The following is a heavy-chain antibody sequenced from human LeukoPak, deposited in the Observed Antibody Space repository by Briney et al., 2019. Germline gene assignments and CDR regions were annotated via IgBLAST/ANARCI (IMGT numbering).Heavy chain of an antibody. Sequence: PGGSLRLSCAASGFTFSSYGMSWVGKAPGKGLDGAPVIYSGGSTYYADSVKGRFTISRDNSKNTLYLQMNSLRAEDTTVYYCARSEEGITFGGVIVPGAFDIWGQGTMVTVSS. V-gene: IGHV3-53*01. D-gene: IGHD3-16*02. J-gene: IGHJ3*02. CDR3: ARSEEGITFGGVIVPGAFDI. CDR1: GFTFSSYG. CDR2: IYSGGST.